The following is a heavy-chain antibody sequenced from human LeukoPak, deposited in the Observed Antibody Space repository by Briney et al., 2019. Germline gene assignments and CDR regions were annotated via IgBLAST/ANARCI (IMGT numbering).Heavy chain of an antibody. J-gene: IGHJ4*02. CDR1: GYTFTSYD. V-gene: IGHV1-8*03. CDR3: ARVYSSSWYGEYYFDY. Sequence: ASVKVSCKASGYTFTSYDINWVRQATGQGLEWMGWMNPNSGNTGYAQKFQGRVTITRNTSISTAYMELSSLRSEDTAVYYCARVYSSSWYGEYYFDYWGQGTLVTVSS. D-gene: IGHD6-13*01. CDR2: MNPNSGNT.